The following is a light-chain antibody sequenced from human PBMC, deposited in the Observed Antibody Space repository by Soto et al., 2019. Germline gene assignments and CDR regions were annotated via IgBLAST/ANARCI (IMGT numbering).Light chain of an antibody. J-gene: IGKJ4*01. CDR3: QQYGRVPPFT. CDR1: QSVSSNY. Sequence: EIVLTQPPGTLSLSPGERATLSCRASQSVSSNYLAWYQQKPGQAHRLLIYAASSRATGIPDRFSGSGSGTDVTVTISRLEPEDFVVYYCQQYGRVPPFTFGGGTKVEIK. CDR2: AAS. V-gene: IGKV3-20*01.